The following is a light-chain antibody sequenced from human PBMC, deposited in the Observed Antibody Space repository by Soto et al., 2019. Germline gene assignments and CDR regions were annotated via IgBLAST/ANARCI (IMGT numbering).Light chain of an antibody. V-gene: IGKV3-11*01. CDR3: QQRSNFT. J-gene: IGKJ5*01. CDR2: DAS. CDR1: QSVSSY. Sequence: EIVLTQSPATLSLSTGERATLSCRASQSVSSYLALYQQKSGQAPRLLIYDASNRATGIPARFSGSGSGTDFTLTISSLEPEDFAVYYCQQRSNFTFGQGTRLEIK.